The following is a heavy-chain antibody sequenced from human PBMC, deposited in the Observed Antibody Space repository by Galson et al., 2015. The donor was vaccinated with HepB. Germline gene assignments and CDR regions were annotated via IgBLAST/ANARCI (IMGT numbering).Heavy chain of an antibody. CDR2: IRSKAYGGTT. J-gene: IGHJ6*03. Sequence: SLRLSCAASGFTFGDYAMSWFRQAPGKGLEWVGFIRSKAYGGTTEYAASVKGRFTISRDDSKSIAYLQMNSLKTEDTAVYYCTRDVDIVATIHTRTYYYMDVWGKGTTVTVSS. CDR3: TRDVDIVATIHTRTYYYMDV. V-gene: IGHV3-49*03. D-gene: IGHD5-12*01. CDR1: GFTFGDYA.